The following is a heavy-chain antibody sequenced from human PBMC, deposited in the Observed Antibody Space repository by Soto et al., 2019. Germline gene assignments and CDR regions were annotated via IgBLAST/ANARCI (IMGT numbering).Heavy chain of an antibody. D-gene: IGHD2-15*01. Sequence: QVQLVQSGAEVKKPGASVKVSCKASGYTFTGYYMHWVRQAPGQGLEWMGWINPNSGGTNYAQKFQGWVTIIRDTSISTGDMELSRLRSDDTAVYYCARELRLSVTWFDPWGQGALVTVSS. V-gene: IGHV1-2*04. CDR1: GYTFTGYY. CDR2: INPNSGGT. CDR3: ARELRLSVTWFDP. J-gene: IGHJ5*02.